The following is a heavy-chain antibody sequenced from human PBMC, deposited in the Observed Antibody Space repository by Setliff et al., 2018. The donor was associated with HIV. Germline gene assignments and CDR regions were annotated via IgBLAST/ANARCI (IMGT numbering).Heavy chain of an antibody. Sequence: SETLSLTCTVSGGFITNDGYYWTWIRHRPGKGLEWIGYIYFNGNTHYNPSLEGRVTMSVDTSKKQFSLMLTSVTAADTAVYYCGRDMPANINAVDIWGQGTLVTVSS. V-gene: IGHV4-31*03. CDR1: GGFITNDGYY. D-gene: IGHD2-2*01. CDR2: IYFNGNT. CDR3: GRDMPANINAVDI. J-gene: IGHJ3*02.